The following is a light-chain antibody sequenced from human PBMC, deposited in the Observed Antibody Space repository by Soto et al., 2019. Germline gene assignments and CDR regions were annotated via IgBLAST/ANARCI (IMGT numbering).Light chain of an antibody. J-gene: IGKJ1*01. Sequence: EIVMTQSPATLSVSPGERATRSCRASQSVSSSYLAWYQQKPGQAPRLLIYGASTRATDMPGTFSGRGSGTEFTLTISSLRPEDFAVYYCQQYRSWPRTFGQGTKGDIK. CDR2: GAS. CDR1: QSVSSSY. V-gene: IGKV3-15*01. CDR3: QQYRSWPRT.